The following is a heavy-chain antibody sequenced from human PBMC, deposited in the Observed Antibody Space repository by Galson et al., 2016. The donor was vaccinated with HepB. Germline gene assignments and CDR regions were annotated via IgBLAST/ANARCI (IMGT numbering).Heavy chain of an antibody. CDR1: GYTFTSSW. D-gene: IGHD6-13*01. Sequence: QSGAEVKRPGESLTISCKGSGYTFTSSWIGWVRQMPGKGLEWVGVIFPRDSDTRYSPSFQGQVTLSVDKSITTANLRWSSLKASDTAIYYCARTVSIAAAGGADYWGQGTLVTVSS. CDR3: ARTVSIAAAGGADY. V-gene: IGHV5-51*01. CDR2: IFPRDSDT. J-gene: IGHJ4*02.